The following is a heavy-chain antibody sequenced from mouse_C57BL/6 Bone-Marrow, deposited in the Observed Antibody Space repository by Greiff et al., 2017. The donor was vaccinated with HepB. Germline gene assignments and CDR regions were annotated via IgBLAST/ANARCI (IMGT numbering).Heavy chain of an antibody. D-gene: IGHD3-1*01. CDR2: IYPGDGDS. CDR3: ARGARATGLDS. CDR1: GYAFSNYW. J-gene: IGHJ2*01. V-gene: IGHV1-80*01. Sequence: LVESGAELVRPGSSVKISCKASGYAFSNYWMNWVKQRPGQGLEWIGQIYPGDGDSNHNGKFKGKATLTADKSSSAAYMQLSSLTSEDSAVYVGARGARATGLDSWGQGTTLTVSS.